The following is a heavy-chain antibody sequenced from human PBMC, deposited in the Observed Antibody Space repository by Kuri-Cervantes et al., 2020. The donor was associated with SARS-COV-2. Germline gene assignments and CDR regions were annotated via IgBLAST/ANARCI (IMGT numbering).Heavy chain of an antibody. D-gene: IGHD2-15*01. CDR3: ARDVLYCSGGSCFSRRGMDV. V-gene: IGHV3-53*01. Sequence: GGSLRLSCAASGFTVSSNYMSWVRQAPGKGLEWVSVIYSGGSTCYADSVKGRFTISRDNAKNSLYLQMNSLRAEDTAVYYCARDVLYCSGGSCFSRRGMDVWGQGTTVTVSS. J-gene: IGHJ6*02. CDR2: IYSGGST. CDR1: GFTVSSNY.